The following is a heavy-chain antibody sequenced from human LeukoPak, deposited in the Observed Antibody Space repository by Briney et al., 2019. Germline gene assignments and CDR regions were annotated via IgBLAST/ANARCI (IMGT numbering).Heavy chain of an antibody. V-gene: IGHV1-2*02. CDR3: ARDVHGYYYDSSGYYPAEYFQH. D-gene: IGHD3-22*01. CDR2: INPNSGGT. J-gene: IGHJ1*01. Sequence: ASVKVSCKASGYTFTGYYMHWVRQAPGQGLEWVGWINPNSGGTNYAQKFQGRVTMTRDTSISTAYMELSRLRSDDTAVYYCARDVHGYYYDSSGYYPAEYFQHWGQGTLVTVSS. CDR1: GYTFTGYY.